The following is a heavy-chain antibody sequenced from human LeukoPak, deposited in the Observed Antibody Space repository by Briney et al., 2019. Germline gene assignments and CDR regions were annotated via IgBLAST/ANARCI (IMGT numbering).Heavy chain of an antibody. J-gene: IGHJ4*02. CDR2: INNVGRRA. CDR3: ARGTSTALDY. Sequence: GGSLRLSCAASEFTFSSYWMHWVRQAPGKGLVSVSRINNVGRRASYADSVKGRFTMSRDNTKNTLYLPMNSRRAEGTAVYFCARGTSTALDYWGQGTLVTVSS. V-gene: IGHV3-74*01. D-gene: IGHD5/OR15-5a*01. CDR1: EFTFSSYW.